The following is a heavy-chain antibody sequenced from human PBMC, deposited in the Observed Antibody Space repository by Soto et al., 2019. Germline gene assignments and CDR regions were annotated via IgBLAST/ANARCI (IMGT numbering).Heavy chain of an antibody. CDR2: INAGNGNT. V-gene: IGHV1-3*01. D-gene: IGHD6-19*01. Sequence: QVQLVQSGAEVKKPGSSVKVSCKASGGTFSSYTISWVRQAPGQRLEWMGWINAGNGNTKYSQKFQGRVTITRDTSASTAYMELSSLRSEDTAVYYCARDTVTISGLTDYWGQGTLVTVSS. CDR3: ARDTVTISGLTDY. CDR1: GGTFSSYT. J-gene: IGHJ4*02.